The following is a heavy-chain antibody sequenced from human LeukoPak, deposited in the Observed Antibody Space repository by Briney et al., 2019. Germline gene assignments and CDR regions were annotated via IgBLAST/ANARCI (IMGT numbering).Heavy chain of an antibody. Sequence: ASVKVSCKASGYTFTGYYMHWVRQAPGQGLEWMGWINPNSGGTNYAQKFQGRVTMTRDTSISTVYMELSSLRSEDTAVYYCARAVPNSSGWRSVAFDIWGQGTMVTVSS. D-gene: IGHD6-19*01. CDR2: INPNSGGT. CDR3: ARAVPNSSGWRSVAFDI. J-gene: IGHJ3*02. CDR1: GYTFTGYY. V-gene: IGHV1-2*02.